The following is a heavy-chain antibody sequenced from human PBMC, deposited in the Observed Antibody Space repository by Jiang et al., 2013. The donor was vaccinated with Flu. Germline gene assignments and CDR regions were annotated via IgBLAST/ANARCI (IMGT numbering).Heavy chain of an antibody. Sequence: EWMGWINAGNGNTKYSQKFQGRVTITRDTSASTAYMELSSLRSEDTAVYYCARDLSSGWYRGYYFDYWGQGTLVTVSS. CDR3: ARDLSSGWYRGYYFDY. D-gene: IGHD6-19*01. CDR2: INAGNGNT. J-gene: IGHJ4*02. V-gene: IGHV1-3*01.